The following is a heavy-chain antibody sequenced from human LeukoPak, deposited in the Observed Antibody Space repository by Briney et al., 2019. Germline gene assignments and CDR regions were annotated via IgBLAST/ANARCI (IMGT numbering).Heavy chain of an antibody. CDR3: ARTPRWTYYFDY. CDR1: GFTFSDYY. Sequence: PGRSLRLSCAASGFTFSDYYMSWIRQAPGKGLEWISYISSSGSTIYYADSVKGRFPISRDNAKSTLYLQMNSLRAEDSAVYYCARTPRWTYYFDYWGQGTLVTVSS. V-gene: IGHV3-11*01. D-gene: IGHD4-23*01. CDR2: ISSSGSTI. J-gene: IGHJ4*02.